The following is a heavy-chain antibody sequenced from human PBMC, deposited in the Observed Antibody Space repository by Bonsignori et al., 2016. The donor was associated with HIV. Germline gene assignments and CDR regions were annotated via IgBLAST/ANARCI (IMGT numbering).Heavy chain of an antibody. CDR3: ARDPNYGSGY. J-gene: IGHJ4*02. Sequence: EVQLVESGGGLIQPGGSLRLSCAATGFTVSSSYMSWVRQAPGKGLEWVSVIYSGGTTYYADSVKGRFAISRDSSKNTLYLQMNNLRAEETAVYYCARDPNYGSGYWGQGTQVTVSS. CDR1: GFTVSSSY. V-gene: IGHV3-53*01. D-gene: IGHD3-10*01. CDR2: IYSGGTT.